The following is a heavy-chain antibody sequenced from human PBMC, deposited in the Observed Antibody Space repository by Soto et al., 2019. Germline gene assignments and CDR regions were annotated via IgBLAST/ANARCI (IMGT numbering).Heavy chain of an antibody. J-gene: IGHJ6*03. D-gene: IGHD6-19*01. CDR2: TYYRSRWYN. CDR1: WYRFSINIAA. V-gene: IGHV6-1*01. Sequence: PSQTVSLTGVICWYRFSINIAACNWIRQSTSRGLEWLGRTYYRSRWYNDYAVSVRSRITVNADTSKNQFSLHLNSVTPEDTAVYSSAGPRSLQWYYMDGRDKGTTVTVSS. CDR3: AGPRSLQWYYMDG.